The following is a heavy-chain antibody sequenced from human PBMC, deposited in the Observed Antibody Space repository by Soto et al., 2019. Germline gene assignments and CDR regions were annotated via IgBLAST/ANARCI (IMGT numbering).Heavy chain of an antibody. CDR2: ISTLNGNT. D-gene: IGHD5-18*01. CDR3: ARRVQVWLPDYYGMDV. Sequence: QAQLVQSGAEVKKPGASVNVSCKASGYDYVTYAITWVRQRPGQGLEWMGWISTLNGNTNYGQNFQGRVTMTTDTSTRIAPLELRRLRSDDTAVYYCARRVQVWLPDYYGMDVWGQGTTVTVSS. CDR1: GYDYVTYA. J-gene: IGHJ6*02. V-gene: IGHV1-18*01.